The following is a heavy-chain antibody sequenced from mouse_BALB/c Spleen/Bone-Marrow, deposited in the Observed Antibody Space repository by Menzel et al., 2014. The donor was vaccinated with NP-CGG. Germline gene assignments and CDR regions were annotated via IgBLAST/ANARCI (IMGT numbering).Heavy chain of an antibody. Sequence: EVHLVESGAELVKPGASVKLSCTASGFNIKDTYIHWVKQRPEQGLEWIGRIDPANGNTKYDPKFQGKATITADTSSNTAYLQLSSLTSEDTAVYYCARRLRSAMDYWGQGTLVTVSS. CDR1: GFNIKDTY. CDR2: IDPANGNT. CDR3: ARRLRSAMDY. J-gene: IGHJ4*01. D-gene: IGHD1-1*01. V-gene: IGHV14-3*02.